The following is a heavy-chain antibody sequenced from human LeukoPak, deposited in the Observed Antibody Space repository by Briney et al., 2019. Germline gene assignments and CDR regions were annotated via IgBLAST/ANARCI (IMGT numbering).Heavy chain of an antibody. CDR1: GGSFSGYY. CDR2: INHSGST. J-gene: IGHJ5*02. V-gene: IGHV4-34*01. Sequence: SENLSLTCAVYGGSFSGYYWSWIRQPPGKGLEWIGEINHSGSTNYNPSLKSRVTISVDTSKNQFSLKLSSVTAADTAVYYCAGPRFPGIAAAGTSRWYDPWGQGTLVTVSS. D-gene: IGHD6-13*01. CDR3: AGPRFPGIAAAGTSRWYDP.